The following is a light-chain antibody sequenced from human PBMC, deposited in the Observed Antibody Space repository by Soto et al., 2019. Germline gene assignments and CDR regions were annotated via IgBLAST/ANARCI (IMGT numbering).Light chain of an antibody. CDR2: GAS. CDR1: QSGRSW. J-gene: IGKJ4*01. Sequence: DIQMTQSPSTLSASLGDRVTITCRASQSGRSWLAWYQQKPGKAPKLLIYGASTRQSGVPARFSGSGSETEFTLSISSLQSEDFAVYYCQQYSKWPLTFGGGTKVDI. CDR3: QQYSKWPLT. V-gene: IGKV1-5*01.